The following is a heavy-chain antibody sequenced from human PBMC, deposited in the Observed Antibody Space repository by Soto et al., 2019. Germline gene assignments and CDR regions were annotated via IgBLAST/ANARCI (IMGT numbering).Heavy chain of an antibody. J-gene: IGHJ4*02. D-gene: IGHD6-13*01. V-gene: IGHV4-4*02. Sequence: SETLSLTCAVSGGSISSSNWWSWVRQPPGKGLEWIGEIYHSGSTNYNPSLKSRVTISVDKSKNQFSLKLSSVTAADTAVYYCAKTLAAAGTDLGYWGQGTLVTVSS. CDR1: GGSISSSNW. CDR2: IYHSGST. CDR3: AKTLAAAGTDLGY.